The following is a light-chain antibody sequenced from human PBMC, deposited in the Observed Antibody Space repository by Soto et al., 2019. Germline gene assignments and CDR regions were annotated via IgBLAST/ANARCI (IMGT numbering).Light chain of an antibody. CDR2: TNN. Sequence: QSVLTQPPLASGTPGQRVTISCSGSNSNIGGNTVSWYRQLPGTAPKLLIYTNNLRPSGVPARFSGSQAGTSASLAISRLQSVDESEYFCASWDDSLKARVFGGGTKVTVL. J-gene: IGLJ3*02. CDR3: ASWDDSLKARV. V-gene: IGLV1-44*01. CDR1: NSNIGGNT.